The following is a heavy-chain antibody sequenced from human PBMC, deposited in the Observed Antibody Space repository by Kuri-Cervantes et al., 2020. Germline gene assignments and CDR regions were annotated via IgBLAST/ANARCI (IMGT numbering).Heavy chain of an antibody. CDR1: GDSVSSNSAA. J-gene: IGHJ6*02. CDR2: TYYRSKWYN. CDR3: ARAIVVVPAAFDRKQINYYYGMDV. V-gene: IGHV6-1*01. Sequence: SCAISGDSVSSNSAAWNWIRQSPSRGLEWLGRTYYRSKWYNDYAVSVKSRITINPDTSKNQFSLKLSSVTAADTAVYYCARAIVVVPAAFDRKQINYYYGMDVWGQGTTVTVSS. D-gene: IGHD2-2*01.